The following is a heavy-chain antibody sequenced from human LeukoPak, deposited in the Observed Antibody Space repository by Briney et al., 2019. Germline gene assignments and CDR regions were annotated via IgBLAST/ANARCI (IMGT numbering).Heavy chain of an antibody. V-gene: IGHV1-69*01. Sequence: GGSLRLSCAASGFTFSSYAISWVRQAPGQGLEWMGGIIPIFGTANYAQKFQGRVTITADESTSTAYMEMTSLRSDDTAVYYCAREIPTEFDYWGQGTLVTVSS. CDR1: GFTFSSYA. J-gene: IGHJ4*02. D-gene: IGHD2-2*02. CDR3: AREIPTEFDY. CDR2: IIPIFGTA.